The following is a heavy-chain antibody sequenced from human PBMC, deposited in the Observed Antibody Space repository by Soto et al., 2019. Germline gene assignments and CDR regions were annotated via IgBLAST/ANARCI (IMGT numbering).Heavy chain of an antibody. D-gene: IGHD1-26*01. Sequence: ASVKVSCKVSGYTLTELSMHWVRQAPGKGLEWMGGFDPEDGETIYSQKFQGRVTVTEVTSTDTVYMELSSLRSEDTAVYYCATLVSGEGVVGAILNWFDPWGQGTLVTVSS. CDR3: ATLVSGEGVVGAILNWFDP. J-gene: IGHJ5*02. V-gene: IGHV1-24*01. CDR2: FDPEDGET. CDR1: GYTLTELS.